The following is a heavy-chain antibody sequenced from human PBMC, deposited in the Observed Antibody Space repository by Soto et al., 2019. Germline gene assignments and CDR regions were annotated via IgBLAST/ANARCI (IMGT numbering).Heavy chain of an antibody. D-gene: IGHD2-15*01. CDR3: ARQGGLAYCSGGRCSWGMDV. CDR2: INPNSGST. V-gene: IGHV1-2*02. CDR1: GYTFTGYY. Sequence: QVQLVQSGAEVKKPGASVKVSCKASGYTFTGYYIHWVRQAPGQGLEGMGWINPNSGSTNYAQKFKGRVTMTRDTSSSTAYMELSRRRSEDTAVYYCARQGGLAYCSGGRCSWGMDVWGQGTTVTVSS. J-gene: IGHJ6*02.